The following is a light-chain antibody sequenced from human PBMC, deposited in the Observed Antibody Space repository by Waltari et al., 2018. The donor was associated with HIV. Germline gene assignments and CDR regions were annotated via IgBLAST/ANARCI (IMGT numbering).Light chain of an antibody. CDR3: CSYAGSVV. CDR1: SSDVGNYNL. Sequence: QSALTQPASVSGSPGQSTTIPCPGTSSDVGNYNLVSWYQQHPGKAPKLMIYEVSKRPSGVSNRFSGSKSGNTASLTISGLQAEDEADYYCCSYAGSVVFGGGTKLTVL. CDR2: EVS. J-gene: IGLJ2*01. V-gene: IGLV2-23*02.